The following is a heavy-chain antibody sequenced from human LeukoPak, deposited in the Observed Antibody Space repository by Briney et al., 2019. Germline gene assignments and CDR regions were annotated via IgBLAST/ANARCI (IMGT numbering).Heavy chain of an antibody. CDR1: GYTFTSYG. CDR2: ISAYNGNT. Sequence: ASVKVSCKASGYTFTSYGISWVRQAPGQGLEWMGWISAYNGNTNYAQKLQGRVTMTTNTSTSTAYMELRSLRSDDTAVYYCASIAAARYYMDVWGKGTTVTVSS. J-gene: IGHJ6*03. CDR3: ASIAAARYYMDV. V-gene: IGHV1-18*01. D-gene: IGHD6-13*01.